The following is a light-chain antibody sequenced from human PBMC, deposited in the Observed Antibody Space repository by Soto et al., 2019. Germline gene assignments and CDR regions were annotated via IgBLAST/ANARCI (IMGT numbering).Light chain of an antibody. CDR1: QNINSW. V-gene: IGKV1-5*03. J-gene: IGKJ4*01. CDR2: KAS. Sequence: DIQMTQSPSTLSASVGDRVTITCRASQNINSWLAWYQQKPGKAPKLLIYKASNLESGVPSRFSGSGSGTGFTLPISSLPPDYFATYHCQQNERFFPLTFGGRPKVEIK. CDR3: QQNERFFPLT.